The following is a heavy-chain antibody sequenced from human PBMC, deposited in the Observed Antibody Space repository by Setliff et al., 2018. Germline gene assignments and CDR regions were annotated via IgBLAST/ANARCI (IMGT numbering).Heavy chain of an antibody. CDR2: IYTSWST. V-gene: IGHV4-61*09. J-gene: IGHJ6*03. CDR1: DDSISSRHYY. Sequence: KPSETLSLTCPVSDDSISSRHYYWSWIRQPAGKGLEWLGQIYTSWSTNYNPSLKGRATLSIDASKRQFSLKLTSVTAADTAVYYCSGLSGFLYMDVWGKGTTVTVSS. CDR3: SGLSGFLYMDV. D-gene: IGHD3-3*01.